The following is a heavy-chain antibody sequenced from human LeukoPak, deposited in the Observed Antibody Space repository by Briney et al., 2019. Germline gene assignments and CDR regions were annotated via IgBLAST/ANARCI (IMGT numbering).Heavy chain of an antibody. Sequence: PGGSLRLSCAASRFTFSSYAMSWVRQAPGKGLEWVSAISGSGGSTYYADSVKGRFTISRDNSKNTLYLQMNSLRAEDTAVYYCAKLASYGSGSYFRNAYYFDYWGQGTLVTVSS. V-gene: IGHV3-23*01. D-gene: IGHD3-10*01. J-gene: IGHJ4*02. CDR2: ISGSGGST. CDR1: RFTFSSYA. CDR3: AKLASYGSGSYFRNAYYFDY.